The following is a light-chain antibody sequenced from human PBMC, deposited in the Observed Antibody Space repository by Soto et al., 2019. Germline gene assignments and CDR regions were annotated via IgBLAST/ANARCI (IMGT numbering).Light chain of an antibody. V-gene: IGLV1-40*01. CDR3: QSYDSSLSDVV. Sequence: QSVLTQPPSVSGAPGQRVTISCTGSSSNIGAGYDVHWYQQLPGTAPKLIIYGTSNRPSGVPDRFAGSKSGTSASLAITGLQAEDEADYYCQSYDSSLSDVVFGGGTKLTVL. CDR2: GTS. J-gene: IGLJ2*01. CDR1: SSNIGAGYD.